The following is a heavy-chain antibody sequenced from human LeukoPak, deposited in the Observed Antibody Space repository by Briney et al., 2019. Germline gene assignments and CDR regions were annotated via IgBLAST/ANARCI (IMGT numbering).Heavy chain of an antibody. V-gene: IGHV7-4-1*02. Sequence: ASVKVSCKASGYTFTSYAMDWVRQAPGQGLEWMGWINTNTGNPTYAQGFTGRFVFSLDTSVSTAYLQISSLKAEDTAVYYCARVKQWLEGHWFDPWGQGTLVTVSS. J-gene: IGHJ5*02. CDR3: ARVKQWLEGHWFDP. CDR1: GYTFTSYA. CDR2: INTNTGNP. D-gene: IGHD6-19*01.